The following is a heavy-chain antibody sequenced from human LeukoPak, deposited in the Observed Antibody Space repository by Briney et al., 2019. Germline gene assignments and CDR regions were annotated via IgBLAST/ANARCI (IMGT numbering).Heavy chain of an antibody. D-gene: IGHD6-19*01. CDR2: IYYSGRT. CDR1: GGSIKSGSYY. V-gene: IGHV4-39*01. Sequence: SETLSLTCTVSGGSIKSGSYYWGWIRQPPGKGLEWIGSIYYSGRTYYNPSLESRVTISVDTSKNQFSLKLSSVTAADTTVYYCARGLWSSGWGYWGQGTLVTVSS. CDR3: ARGLWSSGWGY. J-gene: IGHJ4*02.